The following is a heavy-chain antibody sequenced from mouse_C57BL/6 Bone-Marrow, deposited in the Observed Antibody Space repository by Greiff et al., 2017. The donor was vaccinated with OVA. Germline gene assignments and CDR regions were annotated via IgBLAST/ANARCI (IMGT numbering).Heavy chain of an antibody. CDR2: IYPGGGDT. V-gene: IGHV1-82*01. D-gene: IGHD1-1*01. CDR1: GYAFSSSW. J-gene: IGHJ2*01. CDR3: ARSDYYGSSDSD. Sequence: VQLQESGPELVKPGASVKISCTASGYAFSSSWMNWVKQGPGKGLEWIGRIYPGGGDTNYNGKFKGKATLTADKSSSTAYLQLSSLTSEDSAVYFCARSDYYGSSDSDWGQGTTVTVSS.